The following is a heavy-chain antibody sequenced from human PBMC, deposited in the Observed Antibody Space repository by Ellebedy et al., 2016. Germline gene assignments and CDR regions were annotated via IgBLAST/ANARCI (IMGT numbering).Heavy chain of an antibody. J-gene: IGHJ5*02. CDR2: ISAFNGKT. D-gene: IGHD3-16*01. CDR3: ARDRPGGADWFAP. V-gene: IGHV1-18*01. Sequence: ASVKVSCKASGYSFTTYGISWLRQAPGQGLEWMGWISAFNGKTNSALKFRGRVSMTTDTSTSTAYLELRGLTSDDTAVYYCARDRPGGADWFAPWGQGTLVTVSS. CDR1: GYSFTTYG.